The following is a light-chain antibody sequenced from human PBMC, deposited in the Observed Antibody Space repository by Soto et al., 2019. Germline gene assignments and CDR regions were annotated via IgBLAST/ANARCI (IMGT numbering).Light chain of an antibody. CDR3: AAWDDSLNGPV. V-gene: IGLV1-44*01. CDR1: SSNIGRNT. Sequence: QSVLTQPPSASGTPGQRVTISCSGGSSNIGRNTVNWYQLLPGTAPKLLIYSNDRRPSGGPDRFSGAKSGTSASLAISGLQSEDEADYYCAAWDDSLNGPVFGGGTKLTVL. CDR2: SND. J-gene: IGLJ2*01.